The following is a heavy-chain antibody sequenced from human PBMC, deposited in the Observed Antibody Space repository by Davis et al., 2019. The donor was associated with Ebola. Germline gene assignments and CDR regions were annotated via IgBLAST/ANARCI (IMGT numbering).Heavy chain of an antibody. CDR1: GGTFSSYA. D-gene: IGHD4-11*01. CDR3: ARDRGDYSSIYYYGMDV. CDR2: IIPIFGTA. Sequence: SVKVSCKASGGTFSSYAISWVRQAPGQGLEWMGGIIPIFGTANYAQKFQGWVTMTRDTSISTAYMELSRLRSDDTAVYYCARDRGDYSSIYYYGMDVWGQGTTVTVSS. V-gene: IGHV1-69*05. J-gene: IGHJ6*02.